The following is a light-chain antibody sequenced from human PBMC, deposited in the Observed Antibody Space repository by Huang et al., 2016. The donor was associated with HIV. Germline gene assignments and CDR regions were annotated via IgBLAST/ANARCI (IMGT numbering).Light chain of an antibody. CDR1: QDVSDY. Sequence: AIRITQSPSSLSASTGDTVTITCRASQDVSDYLAWYQQKPGRAPNLLVYSASTLQGGVPYRFSGNGSATDFSLTINCLQSEDSGTYYCQQYSVYPWTFGQGTKV. J-gene: IGKJ1*01. CDR2: SAS. V-gene: IGKV1-8*01. CDR3: QQYSVYPWT.